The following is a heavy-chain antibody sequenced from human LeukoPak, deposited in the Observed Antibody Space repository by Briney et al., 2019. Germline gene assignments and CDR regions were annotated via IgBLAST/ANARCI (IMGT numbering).Heavy chain of an antibody. CDR1: GGTLNSYV. CDR3: ATLCCGSYYMDV. D-gene: IGHD2-15*01. CDR2: IVPISGTT. V-gene: IGHV1-69*06. Sequence: ASVKVSCKASGGTLNSYVISWVRQAPGQGLEWMGGIVPISGTTNYAQKFQGRVTITADKSTSTAYMELSSLRSEDTAVYYCATLCCGSYYMDVWGKGTTVTVSS. J-gene: IGHJ6*03.